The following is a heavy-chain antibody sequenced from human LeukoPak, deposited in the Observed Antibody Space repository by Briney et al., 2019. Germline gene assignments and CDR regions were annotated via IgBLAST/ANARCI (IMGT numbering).Heavy chain of an antibody. V-gene: IGHV3-7*03. CDR1: GFTFSRYW. J-gene: IGHJ6*02. Sequence: GGSLRLSCAASGFTFSRYWMSWVRQAPGKGLEWVANIRYDGSEKYNVDSVKGRFTISRDNAKNSLSLQMTSLRAEDPAVYYCAKDRERENYDFWNYYKYYYYFAMDGWGQGTTVTVSS. CDR2: IRYDGSEK. CDR3: AKDRERENYDFWNYYKYYYYFAMDG. D-gene: IGHD3-3*01.